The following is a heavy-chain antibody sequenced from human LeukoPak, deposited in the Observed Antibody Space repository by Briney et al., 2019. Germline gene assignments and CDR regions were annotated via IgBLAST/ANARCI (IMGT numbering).Heavy chain of an antibody. V-gene: IGHV3-23*01. D-gene: IGHD6-19*01. J-gene: IGHJ5*02. CDR3: ARVAGWHWFDP. CDR1: RFTFNSYG. Sequence: GGTLRLSCAASRFTFNSYGMSWVRQAPGRGLEWVSSIRPSGDNTYYGDSVKGRFTISRDDSKNTVYLQMNNMRVDDTAVYYCARVAGWHWFDPWGQGTLVTVSS. CDR2: IRPSGDNT.